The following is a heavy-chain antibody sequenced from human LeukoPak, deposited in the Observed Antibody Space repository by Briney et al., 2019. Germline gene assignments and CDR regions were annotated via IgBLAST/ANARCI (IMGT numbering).Heavy chain of an antibody. CDR3: ARPQRGGAARKVYWYFDL. V-gene: IGHV3-7*01. D-gene: IGHD6-6*01. Sequence: QTGGSLRLSCAASGFTFSSYWMSWVRQAPGKGLEWVANIKQDGSEKYYVDSVKGRFTISRDNAKNSLYLQMNSLRAEDTAVYYCARPQRGGAARKVYWYFDLWGRGTLVTVSS. CDR2: IKQDGSEK. J-gene: IGHJ2*01. CDR1: GFTFSSYW.